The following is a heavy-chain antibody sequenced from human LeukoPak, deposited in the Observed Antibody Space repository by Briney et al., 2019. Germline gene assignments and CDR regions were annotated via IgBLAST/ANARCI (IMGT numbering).Heavy chain of an antibody. V-gene: IGHV3-23*01. J-gene: IGHJ4*02. CDR2: ISGSGGST. CDR1: GFTFSSYA. CDR3: AKDIPPSPKGGNYFDY. Sequence: GGSLRLSCAASGFTFSSYAMSWVRQPPGKGREWVSAISGSGGSTYYADSVKGRFTISRDNSKNTLYLQMNSLRAEDTAVYYCAKDIPPSPKGGNYFDYWGQGTLVTVSS. D-gene: IGHD2-21*01.